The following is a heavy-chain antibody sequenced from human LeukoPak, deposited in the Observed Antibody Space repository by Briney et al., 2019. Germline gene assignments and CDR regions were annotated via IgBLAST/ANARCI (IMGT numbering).Heavy chain of an antibody. CDR3: ARDGLGYDYFWGTYRGEH. CDR1: GGSISSYY. J-gene: IGHJ1*01. V-gene: IGHV4-4*07. CDR2: IYTSGST. D-gene: IGHD3-16*02. Sequence: SETLSLTCTVSGGSISSYYWSWIRQPAGKGLEWIGRIYTSGSTNYNPSLKSRVTISVDTSKNQFSLKLSYVTAADTAVYYCARDGLGYDYFWGTYRGEHWGQGTLVTVSS.